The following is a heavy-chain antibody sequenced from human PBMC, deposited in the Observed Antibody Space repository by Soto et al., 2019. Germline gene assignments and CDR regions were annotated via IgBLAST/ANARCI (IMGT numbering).Heavy chain of an antibody. CDR1: GGSISSYY. V-gene: IGHV4-59*01. J-gene: IGHJ4*02. D-gene: IGHD5-12*01. CDR3: ARVYSGYDQDYFDY. Sequence: PSETLSLTCTVSGGSISSYYWSWIRQPPGKGLEWIGYIYYGGSTNYNPSLKSRVTISVDTSKNQFSLKLSSVTAADTAVYYCARVYSGYDQDYFDYWGQGTLVTVSS. CDR2: IYYGGST.